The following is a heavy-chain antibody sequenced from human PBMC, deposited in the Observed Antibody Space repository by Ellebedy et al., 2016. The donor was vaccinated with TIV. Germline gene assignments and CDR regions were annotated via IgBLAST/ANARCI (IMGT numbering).Heavy chain of an antibody. J-gene: IGHJ6*02. Sequence: SETLSLXXTMSGASISSGDYYWGWIRQSPGKGLEWIGSIHYSGSTYYNPSLKSRVTISVDRSKNQFSLNLSSVTAADTAVYYCARAHGSGTYYPLYYYYALDVWGPGTTVTVSS. V-gene: IGHV4-39*07. CDR1: GASISSGDYY. CDR2: IHYSGST. CDR3: ARAHGSGTYYPLYYYYALDV. D-gene: IGHD3-10*01.